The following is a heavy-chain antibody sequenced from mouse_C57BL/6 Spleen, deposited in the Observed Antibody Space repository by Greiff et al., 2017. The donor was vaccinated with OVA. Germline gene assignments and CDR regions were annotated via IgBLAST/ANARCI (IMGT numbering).Heavy chain of an antibody. CDR2: IHPNSGST. Sequence: VQLQQPGAELVKPGASVKLSCKASGYTFTSYWMHWVKQRPGQGLEWIGMIHPNSGSTNYNEKFKSKATLTVDKSSSTAYMQLSSLTSEDSAVYYCARWGDYDGDYFDYWGQGTTLTVSS. D-gene: IGHD2-4*01. J-gene: IGHJ2*01. CDR1: GYTFTSYW. CDR3: ARWGDYDGDYFDY. V-gene: IGHV1-64*01.